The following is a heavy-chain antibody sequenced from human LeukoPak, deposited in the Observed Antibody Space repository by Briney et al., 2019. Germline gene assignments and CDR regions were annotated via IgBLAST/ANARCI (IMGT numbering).Heavy chain of an antibody. J-gene: IGHJ6*02. V-gene: IGHV3-9*01. D-gene: IGHD2-2*02. CDR1: GFTFDDYA. Sequence: GGSLRLSCAASGFTFDDYAMHWVRQAPGKGLEWVSGISWNSGSIGYADSVEGRFTISRDNAKNSLYLQMNSLRAEDTALYYCALVPAAIRGYYYYGMDVWAKGPRSPSP. CDR2: ISWNSGSI. CDR3: ALVPAAIRGYYYYGMDV.